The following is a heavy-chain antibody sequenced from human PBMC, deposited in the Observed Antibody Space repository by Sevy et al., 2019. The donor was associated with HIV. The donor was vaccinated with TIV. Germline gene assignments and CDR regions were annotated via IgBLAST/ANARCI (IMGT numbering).Heavy chain of an antibody. J-gene: IGHJ4*02. V-gene: IGHV3-23*01. Sequence: GGSLRLSCAAAGFNFNNYVMTWVRQAPGKGLEWVSGISFSGSKTYYAESVKGRFSISRDPSKNTLYLQMNNVRVEDTVVYFCAKTPFMDFWNDYYSFYFDFWGQGTLVTVSS. CDR1: GFNFNNYV. CDR2: ISFSGSKT. D-gene: IGHD3-3*01. CDR3: AKTPFMDFWNDYYSFYFDF.